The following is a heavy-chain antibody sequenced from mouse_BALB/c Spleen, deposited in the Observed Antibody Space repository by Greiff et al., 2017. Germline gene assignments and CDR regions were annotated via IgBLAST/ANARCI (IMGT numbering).Heavy chain of an antibody. CDR1: GFTFSSYG. CDR3: ARGDGKGAY. CDR2: ISSGGSYT. Sequence: EVKLVESGGGLVQPGGSLKLSCAASGFTFSSYGMSWVRQTPDKRLEWVATISSGGSYTYYPDSVKGRFTISRDNAKNTLYLQMSSLKSEDTAMYYCARGDGKGAYWGQGTLVTVSA. J-gene: IGHJ3*01. D-gene: IGHD2-1*01. V-gene: IGHV5-6*03.